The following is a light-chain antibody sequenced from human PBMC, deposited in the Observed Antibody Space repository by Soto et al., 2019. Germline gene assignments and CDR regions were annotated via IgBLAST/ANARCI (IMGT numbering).Light chain of an antibody. CDR3: QQYGRSGT. Sequence: EIVLTQSPGTLSLSPGERAALSCRASQSISSSYLAWYQQKPVQAPRLLIYVTSSRATGIPDRFSGSGSGTDFTLTISRLEPEDFAVYYCQQYGRSGTFGQGTKVDIK. V-gene: IGKV3-20*01. J-gene: IGKJ1*01. CDR1: QSISSSY. CDR2: VTS.